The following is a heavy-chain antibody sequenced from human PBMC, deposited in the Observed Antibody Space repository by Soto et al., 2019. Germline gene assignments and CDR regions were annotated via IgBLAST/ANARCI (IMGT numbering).Heavy chain of an antibody. D-gene: IGHD3-3*01. J-gene: IGHJ6*02. Sequence: ASVKVSCKVSGYTFTSYYMHWVRQAPGQGPEWMGIINPRGGSTSYAQKFQGRVTMTRDTSTSTAYMELSSLRSEDTAVYYCARDQNPSYYDFWGGYYSADMDDWGQGTTVTVSS. CDR1: GYTFTSYY. V-gene: IGHV1-46*01. CDR3: ARDQNPSYYDFWGGYYSADMDD. CDR2: INPRGGST.